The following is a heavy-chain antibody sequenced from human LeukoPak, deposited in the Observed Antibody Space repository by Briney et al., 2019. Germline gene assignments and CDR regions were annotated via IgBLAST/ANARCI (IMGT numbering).Heavy chain of an antibody. Sequence: ASVKVSCKASGYTFTSYAMHWVRQAPGQRLEWMGWINAGNGNTKYSQKLQGRVTITRDTSASTAYMELSSLRSEDTAVYYCARDKVRGTLVYWGQGTLVTVSP. CDR3: ARDKVRGTLVY. CDR1: GYTFTSYA. V-gene: IGHV1-3*01. J-gene: IGHJ4*02. D-gene: IGHD3-10*01. CDR2: INAGNGNT.